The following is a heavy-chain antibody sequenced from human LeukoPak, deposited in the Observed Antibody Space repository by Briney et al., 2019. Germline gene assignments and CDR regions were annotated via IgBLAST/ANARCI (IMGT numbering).Heavy chain of an antibody. V-gene: IGHV4-59*01. J-gene: IGHJ6*02. CDR3: ARDSPGSSRFYHYYGLDV. CDR2: IYYSGST. Sequence: PSETLSLTCTVSGGSISSYYWSWIRQPPGKGLEWIGYIYYSGSTNYNPSLKSRVTISVDTSKNQFSLKLSSVTAADTAVYYCARDSPGSSRFYHYYGLDVWGQGTTVTVSS. CDR1: GGSISSYY. D-gene: IGHD6-6*01.